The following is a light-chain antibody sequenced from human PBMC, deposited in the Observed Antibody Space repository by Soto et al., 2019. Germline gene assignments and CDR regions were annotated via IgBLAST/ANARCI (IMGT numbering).Light chain of an antibody. J-gene: IGKJ4*01. CDR3: QQSYSTPLT. CDR2: AAS. CDR1: QSISSY. Sequence: DIQMTQSPSCLSASVGDGVTITCRASQSISSYLNWYQQKPGKAPKLLIYAASSLQSGVPSRFSGSGSGTDFTLTISSLQPEDFATYYCQQSYSTPLTFGGGTKVEIK. V-gene: IGKV1-39*01.